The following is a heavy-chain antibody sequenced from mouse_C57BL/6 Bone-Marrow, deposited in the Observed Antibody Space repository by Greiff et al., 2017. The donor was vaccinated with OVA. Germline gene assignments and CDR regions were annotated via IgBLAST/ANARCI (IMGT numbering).Heavy chain of an antibody. V-gene: IGHV10-1*01. J-gene: IGHJ4*01. Sequence: EVQGVESGGGLVQPKGSLKLSCAASGFSFNTYAMNWVRQAPGKGLEWVARIRSKSNNYATYYADSVKDRFTISRDDSESMLYLQMNNLKTEDTAMYYCVRQNDYDDGYAMDYWGQGTSVTVSS. CDR2: IRSKSNNYAT. CDR3: VRQNDYDDGYAMDY. CDR1: GFSFNTYA. D-gene: IGHD2-4*01.